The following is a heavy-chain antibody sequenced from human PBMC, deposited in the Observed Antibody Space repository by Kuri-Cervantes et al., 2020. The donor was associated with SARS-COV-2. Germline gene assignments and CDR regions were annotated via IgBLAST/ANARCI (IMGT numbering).Heavy chain of an antibody. D-gene: IGHD3-22*01. CDR1: GFTFSSYG. J-gene: IGHJ6*02. CDR2: ISYDGSNK. V-gene: IGHV3-30*03. Sequence: GESLKISCAASGFTFSSYGIHWVRQAPGKGLEWVAVISYDGSNKYYADSVKGRFTISRDNSKNTLYLQMNSLRAEDTAVYYCARAYDLIYYYGMDVWGQGTTVTVSS. CDR3: ARAYDLIYYYGMDV.